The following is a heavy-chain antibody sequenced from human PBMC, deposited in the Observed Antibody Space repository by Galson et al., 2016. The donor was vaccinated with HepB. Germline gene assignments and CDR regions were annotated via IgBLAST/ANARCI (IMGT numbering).Heavy chain of an antibody. Sequence: SLRLSCAASGFTFDDYSMHWVRLAPGKGLEWVSTISWDSGSIGYADSVKGRFTISRDNANNSLYLQMHGLRTEDTAFYYCAKLGTQYSYGHYTFDYWGQGTLVTVSS. J-gene: IGHJ4*02. CDR2: ISWDSGSI. D-gene: IGHD5-18*01. CDR3: AKLGTQYSYGHYTFDY. CDR1: GFTFDDYS. V-gene: IGHV3-9*01.